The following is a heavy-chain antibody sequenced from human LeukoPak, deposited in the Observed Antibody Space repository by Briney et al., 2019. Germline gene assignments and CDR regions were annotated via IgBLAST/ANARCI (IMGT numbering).Heavy chain of an antibody. CDR1: GFTFSSYS. Sequence: GGSLRLSCAASGFTFSSYSMNRVRQAPGKGLEWVSSISSSSSYIYYADSVKGRFTISRDNAKNSLYLQMNSLRAEDTAVYYCARGGDTVTTIIVGATPLDYWGQGTLVTVSS. J-gene: IGHJ4*02. V-gene: IGHV3-21*01. CDR3: ARGGDTVTTIIVGATPLDY. CDR2: ISSSSSYI. D-gene: IGHD1-26*01.